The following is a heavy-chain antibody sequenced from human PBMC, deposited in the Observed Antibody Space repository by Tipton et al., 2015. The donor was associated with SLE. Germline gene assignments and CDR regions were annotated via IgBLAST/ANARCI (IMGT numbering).Heavy chain of an antibody. CDR3: ARSAIFGVIMGGYFDY. V-gene: IGHV4-39*07. Sequence: TLSLTCTVSGGSINSGHYYWGWIRQPPGKGLEWIGSMYYSGNTYYNPSLKSRVSISVDTSNNQFSLKLSSVTAADTAVYYCARSAIFGVIMGGYFDYWGQGTLVTVSS. D-gene: IGHD3-3*01. CDR2: MYYSGNT. CDR1: GGSINSGHYY. J-gene: IGHJ4*02.